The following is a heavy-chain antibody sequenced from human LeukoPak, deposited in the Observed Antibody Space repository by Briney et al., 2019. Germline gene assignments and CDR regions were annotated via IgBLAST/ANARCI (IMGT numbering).Heavy chain of an antibody. CDR1: GGSISSSSYY. J-gene: IGHJ4*02. CDR2: IYYSGST. CDR3: ARHEVGYQLLPYYFDY. D-gene: IGHD2-2*01. Sequence: SETLSLTCTVSGGSISSSSYYWGWIRQPPRKGLEWIGSIYYSGSTYYNPSLKSRVTISVDTSKNQFSLKLSSVTAADTAVYYCARHEVGYQLLPYYFDYWGQGTLVTVSS. V-gene: IGHV4-39*01.